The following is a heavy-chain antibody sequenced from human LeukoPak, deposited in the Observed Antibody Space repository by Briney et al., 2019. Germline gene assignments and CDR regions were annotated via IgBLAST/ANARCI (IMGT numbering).Heavy chain of an antibody. CDR2: ISAYNGNT. CDR1: GYTFTSYG. Sequence: ASVKVSCKASGYTFTSYGIGWVRQAPGQGLEWMGWISAYNGNTNYAQKLQGRVTMTTDTSTSTAYMELRSLRSDDTAVYYCARVGDFWSGYYSRLGYYFDYWGQGTLVTVSS. CDR3: ARVGDFWSGYYSRLGYYFDY. J-gene: IGHJ4*02. D-gene: IGHD3-3*01. V-gene: IGHV1-18*01.